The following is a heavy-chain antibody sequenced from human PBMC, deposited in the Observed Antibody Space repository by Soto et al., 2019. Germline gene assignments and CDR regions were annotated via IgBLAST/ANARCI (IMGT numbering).Heavy chain of an antibody. D-gene: IGHD3-22*01. CDR3: AKIGYSSVLGPLDY. J-gene: IGHJ4*02. Sequence: SLRLSCAASGFTFSSYAMSWVRQAPGKGLEWVSAISGSGGSTYYADSVKGRFTISRDNSKNTLYLQMNSLRAEDTAVYYCAKIGYSSVLGPLDYWGKGTRVTVPS. V-gene: IGHV3-23*01. CDR1: GFTFSSYA. CDR2: ISGSGGST.